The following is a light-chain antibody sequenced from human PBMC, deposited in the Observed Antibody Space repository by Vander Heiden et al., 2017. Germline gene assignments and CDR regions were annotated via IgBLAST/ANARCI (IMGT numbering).Light chain of an antibody. V-gene: IGKV1-9*01. CDR3: QQLNSSPYP. CDR1: QGISSY. CDR2: AAS. J-gene: IGKJ2*01. Sequence: DIQLTQSPSFLSASVGDRVTITCRASQGISSYLAWYQQKPGKAPKLLIYAASTLQSGVPSRFSGSGSGTEFTLTISSLQPEDFATYYCQQLNSSPYPFGQGTKLEIK.